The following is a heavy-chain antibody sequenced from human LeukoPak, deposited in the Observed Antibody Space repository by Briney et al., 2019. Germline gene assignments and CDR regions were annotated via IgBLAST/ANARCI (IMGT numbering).Heavy chain of an antibody. J-gene: IGHJ4*02. Sequence: GGSLRLSCAASGFTFSSYAMHWVRQAPGKGLEYVSAISSNGGSTYYANSVKGRFTISRDNSKNTLYLQMGSLRAEDMAVYYCASGDYGGYYIGYWGQGTLVTVSS. CDR3: ASGDYGGYYIGY. CDR1: GFTFSSYA. V-gene: IGHV3-64*01. CDR2: ISSNGGST. D-gene: IGHD4/OR15-4a*01.